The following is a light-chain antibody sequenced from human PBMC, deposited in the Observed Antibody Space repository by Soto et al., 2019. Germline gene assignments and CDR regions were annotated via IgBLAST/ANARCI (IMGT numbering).Light chain of an antibody. CDR3: QHYNSYSEA. V-gene: IGKV1-5*03. Sequence: DIQMTQSPSTLSGSVGDRVTITCRASQTISSWLAWYQQKPGKAPKLLIYKASTLKSGVPSRFSGSGSGTEFTLTIRSLQPDEFAAYYCQHYNSYSEAFGQGTKVEL. J-gene: IGKJ1*01. CDR1: QTISSW. CDR2: KAS.